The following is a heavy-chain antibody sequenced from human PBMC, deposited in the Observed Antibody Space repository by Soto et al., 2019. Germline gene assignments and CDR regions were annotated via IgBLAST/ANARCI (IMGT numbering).Heavy chain of an antibody. CDR1: GFTFDDYG. D-gene: IGHD6-19*01. CDR3: ARSDGGSSGWTRPVDAFDI. Sequence: GGSLRLSCAASGFTFDDYGMSWVRQAPGKGLEWVSGINWNGGSTGYADSVKGRFTISRDNAKNSLYLQMNSLRAEDTALYYCARSDGGSSGWTRPVDAFDIWGQGTMVTVSS. V-gene: IGHV3-20*04. CDR2: INWNGGST. J-gene: IGHJ3*02.